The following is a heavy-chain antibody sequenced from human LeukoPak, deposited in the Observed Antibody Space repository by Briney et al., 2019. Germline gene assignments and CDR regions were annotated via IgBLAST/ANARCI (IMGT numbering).Heavy chain of an antibody. Sequence: PGGSLRLSCAASGFTFSSYGMHWVRQAPGKGLEWVAVISYDGSNKYYADSVKGRFTISRDNSKNTLYLQMNSLRSEDTAVYYCARGYYYGSGSYYPDYWGQGTLVTVSS. V-gene: IGHV3-30*03. CDR2: ISYDGSNK. D-gene: IGHD3-10*01. CDR3: ARGYYYGSGSYYPDY. J-gene: IGHJ4*02. CDR1: GFTFSSYG.